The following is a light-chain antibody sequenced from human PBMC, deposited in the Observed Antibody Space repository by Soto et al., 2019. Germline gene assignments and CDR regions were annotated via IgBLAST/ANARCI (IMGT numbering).Light chain of an antibody. CDR2: RVS. V-gene: IGKV2-30*01. Sequence: DGVLTQSPLSLPVNFGQPASISCRSSKSLVYSDGNTHLSWFHQRPGQSPRLLNYRVSSRDSVLPDRFSGSGSGTDFTLEISRVEAEDVGIYFCTQRTHWPRTFGQGTKVEVK. J-gene: IGKJ1*01. CDR1: KSLVYSDGNTH. CDR3: TQRTHWPRT.